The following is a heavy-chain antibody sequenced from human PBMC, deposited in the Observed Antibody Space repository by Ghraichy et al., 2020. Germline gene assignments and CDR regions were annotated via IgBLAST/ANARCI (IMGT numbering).Heavy chain of an antibody. Sequence: SETLSLTCAVYGGSFSGYYWSWIRQPPGKGLEWIGEINHSGSTNYNPSLKSRVTISVDTSKNQFSLKLSSVTAADTAVYYCARGGWLLLWGPDYWGQGTLVTVSS. V-gene: IGHV4-34*01. J-gene: IGHJ4*02. D-gene: IGHD3-22*01. CDR1: GGSFSGYY. CDR3: ARGGWLLLWGPDY. CDR2: INHSGST.